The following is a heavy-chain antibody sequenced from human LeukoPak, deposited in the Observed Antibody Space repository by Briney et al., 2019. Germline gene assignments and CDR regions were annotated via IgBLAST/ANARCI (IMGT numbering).Heavy chain of an antibody. V-gene: IGHV1-2*02. Sequence: ASVKVSCKASGYTFTGYYMHWVRQAPGQGLEWMGWINPNSGGTNYAQKFQGRVTMTRDTSISTAYMELSRLRSDDTAVYYCAARISGYVYYYMDVWGKGTTVTVSS. D-gene: IGHD5-12*01. CDR1: GYTFTGYY. J-gene: IGHJ6*03. CDR2: INPNSGGT. CDR3: AARISGYVYYYMDV.